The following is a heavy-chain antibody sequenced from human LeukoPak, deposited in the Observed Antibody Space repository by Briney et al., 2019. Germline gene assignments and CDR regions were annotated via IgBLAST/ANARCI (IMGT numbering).Heavy chain of an antibody. CDR2: FDPEDGET. V-gene: IGHV1-24*01. D-gene: IGHD3-10*01. J-gene: IGHJ4*02. CDR1: GYTLTELS. Sequence: ASVKVSCKVSGYTLTELSMHWVRQAPGKGLEWMGGFDPEDGETIYAQKFQGRVTMTEDTSTDTAYMELSSLRSVDTAVYYCATGNYYGSGSYYTLGYWGQGTLVTVSS. CDR3: ATGNYYGSGSYYTLGY.